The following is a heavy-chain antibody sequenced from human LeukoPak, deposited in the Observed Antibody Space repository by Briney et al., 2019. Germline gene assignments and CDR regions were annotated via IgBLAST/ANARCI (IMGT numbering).Heavy chain of an antibody. V-gene: IGHV4-59*01. CDR2: IYYSGST. D-gene: IGHD3-3*01. CDR3: ARVSATIFGVVIIHDAFDI. CDR1: GGSISSYY. Sequence: SETLSLTCTVSGGSISSYYWSWIRQPPGKGLEWIGYIYYSGSTNYNPSLKSRVTISVDTSKNQFSLKLSSVTAADTAVYYCARVSATIFGVVIIHDAFDIWAKGQWSPSLQ. J-gene: IGHJ3*02.